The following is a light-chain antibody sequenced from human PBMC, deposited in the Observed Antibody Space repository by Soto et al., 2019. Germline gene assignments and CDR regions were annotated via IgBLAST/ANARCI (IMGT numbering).Light chain of an antibody. J-gene: IGKJ1*01. CDR3: QQYGSSGT. CDR1: QSVSFN. CDR2: GAS. V-gene: IGKV3-20*01. Sequence: EIVMTQSPATLSVSPGERATLSCRASQSVSFNLAWYQQKPGQPPRLLILGASTRATGIADRFSGSGSGTDFTLTISRLEPEDFAVYYCQQYGSSGTFGQGTKVDNK.